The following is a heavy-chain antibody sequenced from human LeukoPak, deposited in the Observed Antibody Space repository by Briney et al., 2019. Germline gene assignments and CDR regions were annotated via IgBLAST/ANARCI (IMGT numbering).Heavy chain of an antibody. J-gene: IGHJ4*02. CDR1: GYTFTSNG. D-gene: IGHD2-2*01. V-gene: IGHV1-18*01. Sequence: ASVKVSCKASGYTFTSNGISWVRQAPGQGLEWMGWISAYNGNTNYAQKLQGRVTMTTDTSTSTAYMELRSLRSDDTAVYYCAREGGGGYCSSTSCQAYYFDYWGQGTLVTVSS. CDR3: AREGGGGYCSSTSCQAYYFDY. CDR2: ISAYNGNT.